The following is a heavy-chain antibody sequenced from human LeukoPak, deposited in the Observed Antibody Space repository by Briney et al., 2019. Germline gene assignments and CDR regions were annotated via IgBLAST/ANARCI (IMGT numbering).Heavy chain of an antibody. J-gene: IGHJ4*02. D-gene: IGHD1-1*01. V-gene: IGHV4-31*11. Sequence: SETLSLTCAVSGGSISSGGYSWSWIRQHPGKGLEWIGYIYYSGSTYYNPSLKSRVTISVDTSKNQFSLKLSSVTAADTAVYYCARVLGGALYYFDYWGQGTLVTVSS. CDR2: IYYSGST. CDR1: GGSISSGGYS. CDR3: ARVLGGALYYFDY.